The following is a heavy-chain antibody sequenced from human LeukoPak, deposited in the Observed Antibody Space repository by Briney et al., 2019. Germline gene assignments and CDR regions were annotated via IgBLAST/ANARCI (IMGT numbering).Heavy chain of an antibody. CDR3: ARGQSGTYYEVDY. J-gene: IGHJ4*02. D-gene: IGHD1-26*01. CDR2: IYYGGNT. CDR1: GGSIGSGVYS. Sequence: TLSLTCAVSGGSIGSGVYSWSWVRQPPGKGLEWIGYIYYGGNTYYNPSLKSRVTISIDTSKNQFSVRLTSVTAADTAVYYCARGQSGTYYEVDYWGRGTLVTVSS. V-gene: IGHV4-30-4*07.